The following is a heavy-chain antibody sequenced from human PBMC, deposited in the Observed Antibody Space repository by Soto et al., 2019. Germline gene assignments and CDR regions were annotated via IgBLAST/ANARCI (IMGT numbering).Heavy chain of an antibody. V-gene: IGHV3-23*01. CDR1: GFTFSDYA. CDR2: ISASGGTT. D-gene: IGHD6-19*01. CDR3: AKDRKSGSGWYWDY. Sequence: GGSLRLSCAASGFTFSDYAMSWVRQAPGKGLEWVSAISASGGTTYYADSVRGRFTISRDNSKNTLYLQMNSLRAEDTVVYYCAKDRKSGSGWYWDYWGQGTLVTVSS. J-gene: IGHJ4*02.